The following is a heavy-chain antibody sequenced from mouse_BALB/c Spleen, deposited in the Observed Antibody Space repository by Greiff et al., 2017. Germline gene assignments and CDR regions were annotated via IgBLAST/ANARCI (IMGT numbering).Heavy chain of an antibody. J-gene: IGHJ4*01. V-gene: IGHV5-4*02. CDR3: ARSHITTVGYAMDY. D-gene: IGHD1-1*01. CDR1: GFTFSDYY. Sequence: EVKLMESGGGLVKPGGSLKLSCAASGFTFSDYYMYWVRQTPKKRLEWVATISDGGSYTYYPDSVKGRFTISRDNAKNNLYLQMSSLKSEDTAMYYCARSHITTVGYAMDYWGQGTSVTVSS. CDR2: ISDGGSYT.